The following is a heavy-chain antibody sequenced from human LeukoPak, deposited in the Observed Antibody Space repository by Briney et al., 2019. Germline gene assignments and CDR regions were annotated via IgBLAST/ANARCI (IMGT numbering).Heavy chain of an antibody. J-gene: IGHJ4*02. V-gene: IGHV4-30-2*01. CDR1: GGSISSGGYY. D-gene: IGHD6-19*01. CDR3: ARAQRGQWLVRLDY. Sequence: PSQTLSLTCTVSGGSISSGGYYWSWIRQPPGKGLEWIGYIYHSGSAYYNPSLKSRVTISVDRSKNQFSLKLSSVTAADTAVYYCARAQRGQWLVRLDYWGQGTLVTVSS. CDR2: IYHSGSA.